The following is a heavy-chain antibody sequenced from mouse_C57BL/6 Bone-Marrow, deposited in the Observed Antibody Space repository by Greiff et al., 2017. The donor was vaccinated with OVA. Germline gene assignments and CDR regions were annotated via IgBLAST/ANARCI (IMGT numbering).Heavy chain of an antibody. CDR3: ARRNYFDY. V-gene: IGHV1-50*01. Sequence: QVQLQQSGAELVKPGASVKLSCKASGYTFTSYWMQWVKQRPGQGLEWIGEIDPSDSYTNYNQKFKGKATLTVDTSSSTAYMQLSSLTSEDSAVYYCARRNYFDYWGQGTTPTVSS. J-gene: IGHJ2*01. CDR2: IDPSDSYT. CDR1: GYTFTSYW.